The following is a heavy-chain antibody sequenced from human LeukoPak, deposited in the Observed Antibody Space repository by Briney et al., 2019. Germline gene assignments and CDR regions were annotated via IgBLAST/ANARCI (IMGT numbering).Heavy chain of an antibody. V-gene: IGHV1-18*01. CDR3: ATGDSSGWLWPH. J-gene: IGHJ4*02. CDR1: GYTFTSYG. CDR2: ISAYNGNT. D-gene: IGHD6-19*01. Sequence: ASVKVSCKASGYTFTSYGISWVRQAPGQGLEWMGWISAYNGNTNYAQKLQGRGTMTTDTSTSTAYMELRSLRSDDTAVYYCATGDSSGWLWPHWGQGTLVTVSS.